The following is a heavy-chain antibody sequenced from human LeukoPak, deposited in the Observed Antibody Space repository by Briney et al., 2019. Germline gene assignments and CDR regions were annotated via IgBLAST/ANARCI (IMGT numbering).Heavy chain of an antibody. CDR1: GFTVSSNY. D-gene: IGHD6-19*01. CDR3: ARGLRSSGWSLFDY. V-gene: IGHV3-66*01. CDR2: IYSGGST. Sequence: GGSLRLSCAASGFTVSSNYMSWVRQAPGKGLEWGSVIYSGGSTYYADSVKGRFTISRDNSKNTLYLQMNSLRAEDTAVYYCARGLRSSGWSLFDYWGQGTLVTVSS. J-gene: IGHJ4*02.